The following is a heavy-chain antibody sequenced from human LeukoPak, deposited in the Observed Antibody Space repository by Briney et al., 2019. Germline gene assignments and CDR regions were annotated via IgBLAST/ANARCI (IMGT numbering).Heavy chain of an antibody. Sequence: SETLSLTCAVYGGSFSGYYWSWIRQPPGKGLEWIGEINHSGSTNYNPSLKSRVTISVDTSKNQFSLKLSSVTAADTAVYYCARDKYYDFGRAHPPPYYFDSWGRGPRVPVSS. V-gene: IGHV4-34*01. J-gene: IGHJ4*02. CDR1: GGSFSGYY. CDR2: INHSGST. CDR3: ARDKYYDFGRAHPPPYYFDS. D-gene: IGHD3-3*01.